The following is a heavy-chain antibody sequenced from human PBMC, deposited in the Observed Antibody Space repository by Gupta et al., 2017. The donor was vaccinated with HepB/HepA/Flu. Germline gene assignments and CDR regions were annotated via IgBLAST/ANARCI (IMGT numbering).Heavy chain of an antibody. CDR2: ISYDGSNK. D-gene: IGHD5-24*01. V-gene: IGHV3-30-3*01. Sequence: QVQLVESGGGVVQPGRSLRLSCAASGFTFSSYAMHWVRQAPGKGLEWVAVISYDGSNKYYADSVKGRFTISRDNSKNTLYLQMNSLRAEDTAVYYCARDLEMAWYFDLWGRGTLVTVSS. CDR3: ARDLEMAWYFDL. CDR1: GFTFSSYA. J-gene: IGHJ2*01.